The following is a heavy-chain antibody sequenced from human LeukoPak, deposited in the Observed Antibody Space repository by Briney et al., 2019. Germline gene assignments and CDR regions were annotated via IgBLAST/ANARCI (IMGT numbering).Heavy chain of an antibody. CDR3: ARAGGSSGWFYFDY. CDR1: GFTFSSYA. V-gene: IGHV3-21*01. CDR2: ISGSSSYI. Sequence: GGSLRLSCAASGFTFSSYAMSWVRQAPGEGLEWVSAISGSSSYIYYADSVKGRFTISRDNAKNSLYLQMNSLRAEDTALYYCARAGGSSGWFYFDYWGQGTLVTVSS. J-gene: IGHJ4*02. D-gene: IGHD3-16*01.